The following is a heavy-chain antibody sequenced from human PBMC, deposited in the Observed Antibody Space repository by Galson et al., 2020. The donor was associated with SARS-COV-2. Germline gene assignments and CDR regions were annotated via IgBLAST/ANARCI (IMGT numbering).Heavy chain of an antibody. Sequence: SGPTLVKPTQTLTLTCTFSGFSLNTSGMCVSWIRQPPGKALEWLALIDWDDDKYYSTSLKTRLTITKDTSKNQVVLTMTNMDPVDTATYYCARIPVVVGASLYYYYYGMDVWGQGTTVTVSS. V-gene: IGHV2-70*01. CDR3: ARIPVVVGASLYYYYYGMDV. D-gene: IGHD1-26*01. CDR2: IDWDDDK. J-gene: IGHJ6*02. CDR1: GFSLNTSGMC.